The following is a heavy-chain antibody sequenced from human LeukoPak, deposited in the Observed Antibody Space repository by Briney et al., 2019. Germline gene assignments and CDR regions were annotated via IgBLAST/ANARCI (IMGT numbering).Heavy chain of an antibody. V-gene: IGHV5-51*01. J-gene: IGHJ5*02. CDR2: IYPGDSDT. CDR1: GYSFTSYW. D-gene: IGHD2-15*01. Sequence: GESLKISCKGSGYSFTSYWIGWVRQMPGKGLEWMGIIYPGDSDTRYSPSFQGQVTISADKSISTAYLQWSSLKASDTAMYYCAIYCSGGSCPHWFDPWGQGTLVTVSS. CDR3: AIYCSGGSCPHWFDP.